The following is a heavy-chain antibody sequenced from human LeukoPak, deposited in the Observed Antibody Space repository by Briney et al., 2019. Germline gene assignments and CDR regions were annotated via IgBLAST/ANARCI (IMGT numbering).Heavy chain of an antibody. J-gene: IGHJ4*02. Sequence: HPGGSLRLSCAASGFTFSSYGMHWVRQAPGKGLEWVAVIWYDGSNKYYADSVKGRFTISRDNSKNTLYLQMNSLRAEDTAVYYCARGAYDSSGYYQDYWGQGTLVTVSS. CDR2: IWYDGSNK. CDR1: GFTFSSYG. D-gene: IGHD3-22*01. V-gene: IGHV3-33*01. CDR3: ARGAYDSSGYYQDY.